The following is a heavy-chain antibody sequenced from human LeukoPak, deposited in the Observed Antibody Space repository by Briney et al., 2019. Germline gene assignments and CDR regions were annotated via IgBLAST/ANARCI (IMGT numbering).Heavy chain of an antibody. CDR3: ARGRAHGADY. Sequence: SETLSLTCTVSGVSISSYYWSWLRQPPGKGLEWLGYIYYSGSTNYNPPLKSRVTISVDTSKNQFSRKQSSVSAADTAVYYCARGRAHGADYRGKDNLVSVSS. D-gene: IGHD3-10*01. J-gene: IGHJ4*02. CDR2: IYYSGST. V-gene: IGHV4-59*01. CDR1: GVSISSYY.